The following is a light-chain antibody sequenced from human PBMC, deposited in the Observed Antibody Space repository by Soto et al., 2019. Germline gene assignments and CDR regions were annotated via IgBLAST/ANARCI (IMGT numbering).Light chain of an antibody. Sequence: DIQMTHSPSSLSASVGDRVTIAFRASQSISSYLAWYQQKPGKAPKLLIYAASTLQSGVPSRFSGSGSGTDFTLTISSLQPEDFATYYCQQLNSYPAFGQGTKVDIK. CDR1: QSISSY. J-gene: IGKJ1*01. V-gene: IGKV1-9*01. CDR2: AAS. CDR3: QQLNSYPA.